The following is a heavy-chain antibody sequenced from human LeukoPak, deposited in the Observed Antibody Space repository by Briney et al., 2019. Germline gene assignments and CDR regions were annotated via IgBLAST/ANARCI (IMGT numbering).Heavy chain of an antibody. D-gene: IGHD1-1*01. CDR2: ISSSTSSI. CDR1: GFTFSDYS. V-gene: IGHV3-21*01. J-gene: IGHJ4*02. Sequence: PGGSLRLSCAASGFTFSDYSMNWVRQAPGKGLEWVSSISSSTSSIYYADSVKGRFTISRDNAKNSLYLQMNSLRTEDTAVYYCARGGSGNWNAPFDYWGQGTLVTVSS. CDR3: ARGGSGNWNAPFDY.